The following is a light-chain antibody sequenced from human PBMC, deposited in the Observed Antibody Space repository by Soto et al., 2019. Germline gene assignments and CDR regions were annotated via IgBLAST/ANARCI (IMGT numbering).Light chain of an antibody. CDR1: NSDDGGYNY. CDR2: EVS. J-gene: IGLJ2*01. CDR3: SSYTSSSNVV. V-gene: IGLV2-14*01. Sequence: QSALTQPASVSGSPGQSITISCTGTNSDDGGYNYVSWYQQHPGKAPKLMIYEVSNRPSGVSNRFTGSKSGNTASLTISGLQAEDEADYYCSSYTSSSNVVFGGGTKLTVL.